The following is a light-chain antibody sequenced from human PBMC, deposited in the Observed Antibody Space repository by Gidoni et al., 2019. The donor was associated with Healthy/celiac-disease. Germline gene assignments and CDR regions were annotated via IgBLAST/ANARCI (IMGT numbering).Light chain of an antibody. CDR2: DAS. CDR3: QQRSTWPSWT. V-gene: IGKV3-11*01. J-gene: IGKJ1*01. CDR1: QSVSSY. Sequence: EIVLTQSPATLSLSPGERATLSCRASQSVSSYLAWYQQKPGQAPRLLIHDASNRATGIPARFSGSGSGTDFTLTISSLEPEDFAVYYCQQRSTWPSWTFGQGTQVEIK.